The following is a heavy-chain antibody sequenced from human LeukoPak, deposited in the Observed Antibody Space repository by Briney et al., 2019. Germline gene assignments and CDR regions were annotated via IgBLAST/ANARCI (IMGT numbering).Heavy chain of an antibody. CDR2: VNRDGSET. Sequence: GGSLRLSCAASGFALSRHWMTWVRQVPGRGPDWVANVNRDGSETYYLDSVKGRFTISKDNAKNSLYLQMNSLRAEDTALYHCARNNGMDVWGQGTTVIVSS. V-gene: IGHV3-7*03. CDR3: ARNNGMDV. CDR1: GFALSRHW. J-gene: IGHJ6*02.